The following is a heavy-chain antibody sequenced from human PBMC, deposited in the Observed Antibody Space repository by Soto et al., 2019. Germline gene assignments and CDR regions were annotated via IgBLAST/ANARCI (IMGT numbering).Heavy chain of an antibody. Sequence: QVQLLESGGGVVQPGRSLRLSCAASGFTFSSYAMHWVRQAPGKGLAWVAVILYDGSNKYYADSVKGRFTISRDNSKSTLYLQMNSLRAEDTAVYFCSRDGGGYNYGYSASWGQGTLVTVSS. CDR1: GFTFSSYA. CDR2: ILYDGSNK. CDR3: SRDGGGYNYGYSAS. V-gene: IGHV3-30-3*01. D-gene: IGHD5-18*01. J-gene: IGHJ5*02.